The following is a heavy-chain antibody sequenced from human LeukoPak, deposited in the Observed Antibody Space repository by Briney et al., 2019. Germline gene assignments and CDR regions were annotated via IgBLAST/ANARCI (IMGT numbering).Heavy chain of an antibody. Sequence: SETLSLTCTVSDGSINSSSYYWGWIRQPPGKGLEWIGNIYYRGSTYYNPSLYSRVTISIDRSKNQFSLKLSSVAAADTAVYYCARWGAGTFDPWGQGTLVTVSS. V-gene: IGHV4-39*01. CDR1: DGSINSSSYY. CDR2: IYYRGST. J-gene: IGHJ5*02. CDR3: ARWGAGTFDP. D-gene: IGHD3-16*01.